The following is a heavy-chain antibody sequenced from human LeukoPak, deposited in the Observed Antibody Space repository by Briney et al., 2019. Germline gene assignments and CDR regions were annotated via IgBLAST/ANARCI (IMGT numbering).Heavy chain of an antibody. V-gene: IGHV3-53*01. CDR3: AKDMGGSGYPYYFDY. CDR2: IHSGGST. D-gene: IGHD3-22*01. J-gene: IGHJ4*02. CDR1: GFTVSGNY. Sequence: GGSLRLSCAASGFTVSGNYMSWVRQAPGKGLEWVSVIHSGGSTFYADSVKGRFTISRDNSKNTLYLQMNSLRAEDTALYYCAKDMGGSGYPYYFDYWGQGTLVTVSS.